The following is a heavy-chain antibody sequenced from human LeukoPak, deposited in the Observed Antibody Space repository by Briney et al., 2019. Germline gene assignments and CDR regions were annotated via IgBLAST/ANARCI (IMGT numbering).Heavy chain of an antibody. CDR1: GFTFSSYA. D-gene: IGHD2-15*01. J-gene: IGHJ4*02. CDR2: ISSNGGST. CDR3: ARVKKGGSLDY. V-gene: IGHV3-64*01. Sequence: GGSLRLSCAASGFTFSSYAMHWVRQAPGKGLEYVSAISSNGGSTYYANSVKGRFTISRDNSKNTLYLQMGSLRAEDMAVYYCARVKKGGSLDYWGQGTLVTVSS.